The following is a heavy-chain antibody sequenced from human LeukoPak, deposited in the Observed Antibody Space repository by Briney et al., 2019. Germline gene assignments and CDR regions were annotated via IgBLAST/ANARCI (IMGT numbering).Heavy chain of an antibody. D-gene: IGHD6-19*01. CDR2: ISSSRSTI. CDR1: GFTFSDYY. V-gene: IGHV3-11*04. Sequence: GGSLRLSCAASGFTFSDYYLSWIRQAPGKGLEWVSYISSSRSTIYYADSVKGRFTVSRDNAKNSLYLQMNSATAKDTAVYDCARGWLPDYWGQGTLVTVLS. CDR3: ARGWLPDY. J-gene: IGHJ4*02.